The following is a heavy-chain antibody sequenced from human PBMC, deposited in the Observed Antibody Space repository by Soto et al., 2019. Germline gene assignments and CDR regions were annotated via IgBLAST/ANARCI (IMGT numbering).Heavy chain of an antibody. CDR1: GGSISPYY. Sequence: QVQLQESGPGRVKPSETLSLTCTASGGSISPYYWSWIRQPPGEGMEWLGYIYYSGYTNYNPSLKTRLTISVDTSKNQSPLRLSSVTAEDTAVYFCARLIRDASGSYRLDYWGRGTLVTVSS. J-gene: IGHJ4*02. CDR3: ARLIRDASGSYRLDY. V-gene: IGHV4-59*08. D-gene: IGHD3-10*01. CDR2: IYYSGYT.